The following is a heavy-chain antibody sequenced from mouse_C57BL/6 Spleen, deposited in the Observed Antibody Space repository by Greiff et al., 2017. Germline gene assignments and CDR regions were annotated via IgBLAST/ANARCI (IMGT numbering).Heavy chain of an antibody. CDR2: INPGSGGT. V-gene: IGHV1-54*01. CDR1: GYAFTNYL. CDR3: ARGTMITRYFDV. Sequence: VQLQQSGAELVRPGTSVKVSCKASGYAFTNYLIEWVKQRPGQGLEWIGVINPGSGGTNYNEKFKGKATLTADKSSSTAYMQLSSLTSEDAAVYFCARGTMITRYFDVWGTGTTVTVSS. J-gene: IGHJ1*03. D-gene: IGHD2-4*01.